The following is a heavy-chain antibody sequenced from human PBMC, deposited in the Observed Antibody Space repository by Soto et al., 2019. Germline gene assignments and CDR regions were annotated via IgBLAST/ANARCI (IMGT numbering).Heavy chain of an antibody. D-gene: IGHD3-9*01. Sequence: SETLSLTCTVSGGSISSYYWSWIRQPPGKGLEWIGYIYYSGSTNYNPSLKSRVTISVDTSKNQFSLKLSSVTAADTAVYYCARGLRYFDWLYNLGGMDVWGQGTTVTVS. CDR1: GGSISSYY. V-gene: IGHV4-59*01. CDR2: IYYSGST. CDR3: ARGLRYFDWLYNLGGMDV. J-gene: IGHJ6*02.